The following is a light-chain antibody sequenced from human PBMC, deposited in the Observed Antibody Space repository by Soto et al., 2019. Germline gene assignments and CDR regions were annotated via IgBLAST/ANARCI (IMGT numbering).Light chain of an antibody. V-gene: IGKV3-15*01. CDR3: QQYNDWPPLT. Sequence: EIVMPQSPATLSVFPGERATLACRASQRVSDNVAWYQQKPGQAPRLLIYGATVRATGVPARFSGTGSGIEFTLTISSLQSEEIAMYYCQQYNDWPPLTFGQGTRVDIK. CDR2: GAT. J-gene: IGKJ1*01. CDR1: QRVSDN.